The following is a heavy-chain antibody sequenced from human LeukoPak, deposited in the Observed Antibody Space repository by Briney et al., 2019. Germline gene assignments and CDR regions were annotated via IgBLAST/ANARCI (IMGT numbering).Heavy chain of an antibody. D-gene: IGHD6-19*01. CDR2: INHSGST. V-gene: IGHV4-34*01. CDR1: GGSFSGYY. J-gene: IGHJ4*02. Sequence: SETLSLTCAVYGGSFSGYYWSWIRQPPGKGLEWIGEINHSGSTNYNPSLKSRVTISVDTSKNQSSLKLSSVTAADTAVYYCARGYSSGWYAFDYWGQGTLVTVSS. CDR3: ARGYSSGWYAFDY.